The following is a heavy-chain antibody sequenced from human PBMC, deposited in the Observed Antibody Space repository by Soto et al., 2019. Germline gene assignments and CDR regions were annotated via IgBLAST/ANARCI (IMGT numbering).Heavy chain of an antibody. J-gene: IGHJ4*02. CDR3: ARGAGSAYYVDS. CDR1: GFTFTSYW. CDR2: INPYGSIT. D-gene: IGHD3-3*01. V-gene: IGHV3-74*01. Sequence: EVQLVESGGGLVQPGGSLRLSCAASGFTFTSYWMHWVRQAPGKGLVWVSRINPYGSITNYADSVKGQFTISRDNAKNTVYLQMNSLRVEDTAGDYCARGAGSAYYVDSWGQGTLVTVSS.